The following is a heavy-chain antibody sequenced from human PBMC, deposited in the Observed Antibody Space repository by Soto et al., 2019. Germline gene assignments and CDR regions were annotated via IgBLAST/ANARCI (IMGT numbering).Heavy chain of an antibody. J-gene: IGHJ6*02. CDR1: GFTFSSYG. Sequence: QVQLVESGGGVLQRGRSLRLSCTASGFTFSSYGMHWVRHAPGKGLEWVAVIWYDGSNKYYADSVKGRFTISRDNSKNTLYLQMNSLRAEDTAVYYCARLQLLVGGYYYGLDVWGQGTTVTVSS. CDR2: IWYDGSNK. D-gene: IGHD6-19*01. CDR3: ARLQLLVGGYYYGLDV. V-gene: IGHV3-33*01.